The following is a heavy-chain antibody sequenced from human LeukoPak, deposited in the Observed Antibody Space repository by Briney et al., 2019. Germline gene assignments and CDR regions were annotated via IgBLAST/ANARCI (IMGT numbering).Heavy chain of an antibody. CDR3: AKDRGYDDYVWGSYRQYYFDY. CDR1: GFTFSSYA. D-gene: IGHD3-16*02. Sequence: GGSLRLSCAASGFTFSSYAMSWVRQAPGKGLEWVSAMSASGGSTYYADSVKGRFTISRDNSKNTLYLQMNSLRAEDTAVYYCAKDRGYDDYVWGSYRQYYFDYWGQGTLVTVSS. J-gene: IGHJ4*02. CDR2: MSASGGST. V-gene: IGHV3-23*01.